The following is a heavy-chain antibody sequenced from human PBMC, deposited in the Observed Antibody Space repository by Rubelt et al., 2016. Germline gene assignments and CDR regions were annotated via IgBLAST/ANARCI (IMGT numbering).Heavy chain of an antibody. V-gene: IGHV3-33*08. J-gene: IGHJ4*02. CDR2: IWYDGSNK. Sequence: GGGLVQPGGSLRLSCAASGFTVSSNYMSWVRQAPGKGLEWVAVIWYDGSNKYYADSVKGRFTISRDNSKNTLYLQVNSLRPEDTAVYYCARDGPGITVAGYFDFWGQGILVTVSS. CDR1: GFTVSSNY. D-gene: IGHD6-19*01. CDR3: ARDGPGITVAGYFDF.